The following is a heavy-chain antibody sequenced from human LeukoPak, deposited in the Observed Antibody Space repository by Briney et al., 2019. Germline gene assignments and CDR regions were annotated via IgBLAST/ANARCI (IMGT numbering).Heavy chain of an antibody. Sequence: GSLRLSCEAPEFTFSSYSMNWVRQAPGKGLERVSYISSSSSTIYYAESVKGRFTISRDNAKNSLYLQMNSLRVEDTAVYYCARSRGNSGSYPLYYWGQGTLVTVSS. D-gene: IGHD1-26*01. CDR3: ARSRGNSGSYPLYY. CDR1: EFTFSSYS. J-gene: IGHJ4*02. V-gene: IGHV3-48*01. CDR2: ISSSSSTI.